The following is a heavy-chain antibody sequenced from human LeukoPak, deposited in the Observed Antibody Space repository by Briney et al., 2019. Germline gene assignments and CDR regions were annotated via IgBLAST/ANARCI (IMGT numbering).Heavy chain of an antibody. CDR1: GFTFSSYG. J-gene: IGHJ4*02. CDR2: IWYDGSNK. D-gene: IGHD4-11*01. Sequence: PGRSLRLSCAASGFTFSSYGMHWVRQAPGKGREWVAVIWYDGSNKYYADSVKGRFTISRDNSKTTLYLHMNSPRDEDTAVYYCAKDSLNDYSNPFDYWGQGTLVTVSS. V-gene: IGHV3-33*06. CDR3: AKDSLNDYSNPFDY.